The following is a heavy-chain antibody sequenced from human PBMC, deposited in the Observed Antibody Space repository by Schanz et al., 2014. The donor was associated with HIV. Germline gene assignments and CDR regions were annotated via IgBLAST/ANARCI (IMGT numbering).Heavy chain of an antibody. J-gene: IGHJ6*02. Sequence: QVQLVESGGGVVQPGRSLRLSCAASGFTFSSYAMHWVRQAPGKGLEWVAVISYDGSNKYYADSVKGRFTISRDNSKNTLYLQMNSLRAEDTAVYYCAKVLIPMIAVPYYGMDVWGQGTLVTVSS. CDR2: ISYDGSNK. CDR1: GFTFSSYA. D-gene: IGHD3-22*01. V-gene: IGHV3-30-3*01. CDR3: AKVLIPMIAVPYYGMDV.